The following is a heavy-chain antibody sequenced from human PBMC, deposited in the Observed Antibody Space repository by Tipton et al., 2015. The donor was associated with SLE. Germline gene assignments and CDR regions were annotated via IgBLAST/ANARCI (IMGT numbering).Heavy chain of an antibody. D-gene: IGHD6-13*01. CDR2: IYHTGGT. Sequence: LRLSCTVSAGSISGYYWTWIRQPPGKALEWIGYIYHTGGTNSNPSLKSRVTISLDTSKNQFSLKLTSVTAADTAVYYCARDPAAADVWGQGTTVTVSS. J-gene: IGHJ6*02. CDR3: ARDPAAADV. V-gene: IGHV4-59*01. CDR1: AGSISGYY.